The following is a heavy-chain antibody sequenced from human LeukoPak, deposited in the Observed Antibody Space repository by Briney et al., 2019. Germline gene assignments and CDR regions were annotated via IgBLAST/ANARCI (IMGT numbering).Heavy chain of an antibody. CDR3: ARVVKVGDWPAIDY. V-gene: IGHV3-33*01. D-gene: IGHD2/OR15-2a*01. CDR1: GFPFSSYG. Sequence: GGSLRLSCAASGFPFSSYGMHWVRESPGKALVGVADLWYEGCNIYYADSVKGRYHIPRENSENTLSLHVHRLRAGDRCVLYCARVVKVGDWPAIDYWGQGTLDSVSS. J-gene: IGHJ4*02. CDR2: LWYEGCNI.